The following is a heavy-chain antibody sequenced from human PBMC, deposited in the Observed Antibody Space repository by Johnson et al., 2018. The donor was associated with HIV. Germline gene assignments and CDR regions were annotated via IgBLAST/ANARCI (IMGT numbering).Heavy chain of an antibody. D-gene: IGHD3-3*01. CDR3: AKGIYDFWSGYYAFDI. Sequence: VQLVESGGGVVQPGRSLRLSCAASGFTFTHYAMDWVRQAPGKGLVWISRINSDGSSTNYADSVKGRFTISRDNAKNSLYLQMNSLRAEDTAVYYCAKGIYDFWSGYYAFDIWGQGTMVTVS. CDR1: GFTFTHYA. V-gene: IGHV3-74*02. CDR2: INSDGSST. J-gene: IGHJ3*02.